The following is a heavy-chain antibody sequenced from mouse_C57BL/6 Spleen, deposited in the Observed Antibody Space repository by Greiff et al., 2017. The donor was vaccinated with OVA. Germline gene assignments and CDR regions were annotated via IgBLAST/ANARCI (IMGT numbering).Heavy chain of an antibody. J-gene: IGHJ2*01. CDR2: ISYDGSN. D-gene: IGHD2-4*01. Sequence: EVQLQQSGPGLVKPSQSLSLTCSVTGYSITSGYYWNWIRQFPGNQLEWLGYISYDGSNNYNPSLKNRISITRDKSKNQFFLKLNSVTTEDTATEYCARGYDDDGGGYWGQGTTLTVSS. V-gene: IGHV3-6*01. CDR1: GYSITSGYY. CDR3: ARGYDDDGGGY.